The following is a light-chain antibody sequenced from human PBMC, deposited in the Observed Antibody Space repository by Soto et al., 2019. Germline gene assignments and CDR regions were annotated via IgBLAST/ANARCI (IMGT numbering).Light chain of an antibody. CDR3: SSYAGSNNLV. CDR2: DVS. J-gene: IGLJ1*01. CDR1: SSDVGGYNY. Sequence: QSALTQPPSASGSLGQSVTISCTGTSSDVGGYNYVSWYQQHPGKAPKLLIYDVSHRPSGVPDRFSGSKSGNTASLTVSGLQDEYETDYYFSSYAGSNNLVFGTGTKLTV. V-gene: IGLV2-8*01.